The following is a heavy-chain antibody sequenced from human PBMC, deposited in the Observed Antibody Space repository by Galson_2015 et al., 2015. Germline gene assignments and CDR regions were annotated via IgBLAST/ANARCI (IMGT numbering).Heavy chain of an antibody. CDR1: GFTFSSFG. J-gene: IGHJ3*02. CDR3: ASRYCSGTSCPQIDASDI. Sequence: SLRLSCAASGFTFSSFGMNWVRQAPGKGLEWVSFISSSSSYIYYADSVKGRFTVSRDNAKNSLYLQMNSLRAEDTAVYYCASRYCSGTSCPQIDASDIWGQGTMVTVSP. D-gene: IGHD2-2*01. V-gene: IGHV3-21*01. CDR2: ISSSSSYI.